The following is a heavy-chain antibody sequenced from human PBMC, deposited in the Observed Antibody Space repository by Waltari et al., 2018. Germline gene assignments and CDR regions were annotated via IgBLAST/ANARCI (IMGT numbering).Heavy chain of an antibody. V-gene: IGHV2-70*16. Sequence: QVTLKESGPVLVKPTQTLTLTCTFSGFSLSTSGMCVSWIRQPPGKALEWLARIDWDDDKFYSTSLKTRLTIAKDTSKNQVVLTMTNMDPVDTATYYCARSYDVWSGYPYPYAFDIWGQGTMVTVSS. J-gene: IGHJ3*02. CDR1: GFSLSTSGMC. CDR2: IDWDDDK. D-gene: IGHD3-3*01. CDR3: ARSYDVWSGYPYPYAFDI.